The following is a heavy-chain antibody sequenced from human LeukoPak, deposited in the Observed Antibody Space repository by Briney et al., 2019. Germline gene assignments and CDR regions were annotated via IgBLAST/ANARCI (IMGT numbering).Heavy chain of an antibody. V-gene: IGHV4-34*01. CDR3: ARERYFDWFDY. Sequence: SETLSLTCAVYGGSFSGYYWSWIRQPPGKGLEWIGEINHSGSTNYNPSLKSQVTISVDTSKNQFSLKLSSVTAADTAVYYCARERYFDWFDYWGQGTLVTVSS. CDR1: GGSFSGYY. CDR2: INHSGST. D-gene: IGHD3-9*01. J-gene: IGHJ4*02.